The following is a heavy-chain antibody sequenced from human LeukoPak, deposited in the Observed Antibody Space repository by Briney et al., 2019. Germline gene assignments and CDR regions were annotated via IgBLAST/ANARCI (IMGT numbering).Heavy chain of an antibody. CDR2: ISGRGGST. CDR3: AKPRDIVVVVAATGWFDP. CDR1: GFTFSSYA. D-gene: IGHD2-15*01. J-gene: IGHJ5*02. Sequence: GGSLRLSCAASGFTFSSYAMSWVRQAPGKGLEWVSAISGRGGSTYYADSVKGRFTISRDNSKNTLYLQMNSLRAEDTAVYYCAKPRDIVVVVAATGWFDPWGQGTLVTVSS. V-gene: IGHV3-23*01.